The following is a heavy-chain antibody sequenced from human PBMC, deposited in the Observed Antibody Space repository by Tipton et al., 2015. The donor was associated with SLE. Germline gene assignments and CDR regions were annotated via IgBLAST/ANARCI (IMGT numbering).Heavy chain of an antibody. V-gene: IGHV3-33*01. D-gene: IGHD3-16*01. J-gene: IGHJ6*02. CDR2: IWHDGSNK. CDR1: GFTFSSYG. CDR3: AGAHPYYYYAMDV. Sequence: SLRLSCAASGFTFSSYGMHWVRQAPGKGLEWVAVIWHDGSNKYYADSVKGRFTISRDNSKNTLYLQMNSLRAEDTAVYYCAGAHPYYYYAMDVWGQGTTVTVSS.